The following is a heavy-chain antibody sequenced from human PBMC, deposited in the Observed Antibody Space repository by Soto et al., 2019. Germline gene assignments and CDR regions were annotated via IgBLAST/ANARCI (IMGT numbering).Heavy chain of an antibody. Sequence: KPSETLSLTCAVYGGSFSGYYWSWIRQPPGKGLEWIGEINHSGSTNYNPSLKSRVTISVDTSKNQFSLKLSSVTAADTAVYYCARGRYSYGYSSWFDPWGQGTLVTVSS. CDR1: GGSFSGYY. D-gene: IGHD5-18*01. CDR2: INHSGST. V-gene: IGHV4-34*01. J-gene: IGHJ5*02. CDR3: ARGRYSYGYSSWFDP.